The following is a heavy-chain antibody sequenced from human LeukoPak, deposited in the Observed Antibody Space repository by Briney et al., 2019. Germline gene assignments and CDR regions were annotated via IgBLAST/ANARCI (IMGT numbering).Heavy chain of an antibody. Sequence: GGSPRLSCAASGFTFSSYSMHWVRQAPGKGLEWVSSISSSSSYIYYGDSVKGRFTMSRDNAKNSLYLQMNSLRAEDTAVYYCARGDITAPNYWGQGTLVTVSS. CDR1: GFTFSSYS. CDR2: ISSSSSYI. V-gene: IGHV3-21*01. J-gene: IGHJ4*02. CDR3: ARGDITAPNY. D-gene: IGHD6-13*01.